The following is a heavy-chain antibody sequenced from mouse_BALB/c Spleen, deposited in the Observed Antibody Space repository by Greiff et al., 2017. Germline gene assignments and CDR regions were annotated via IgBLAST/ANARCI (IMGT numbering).Heavy chain of an antibody. D-gene: IGHD2-2*01. J-gene: IGHJ4*01. CDR2: ISSGSSTI. Sequence: EVKLVESGGGLVQPGGSRKLSCAASGFTFSSFGMHWVRQAPEKGLEWVAYISSGSSTIYYADTVKGRFTISRDNAKNTLFLQMTSLRSEDTAMYYCARNGYRYNYAMDYWGQGTSVTVSS. V-gene: IGHV5-17*02. CDR3: ARNGYRYNYAMDY. CDR1: GFTFSSFG.